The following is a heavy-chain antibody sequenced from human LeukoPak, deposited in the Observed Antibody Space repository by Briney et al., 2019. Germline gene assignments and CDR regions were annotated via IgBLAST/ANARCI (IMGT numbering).Heavy chain of an antibody. Sequence: SETLSLTCIVSGGSINNYYWCCIRPPPGKGLEWIAYIHYTGITNYNPFLKSRVTISLDTSKNQFSLKLNSVTAADTAFYYCARILEGSGAAFDIWGQGTMVTVSS. V-gene: IGHV4-59*01. CDR2: IHYTGIT. CDR3: ARILEGSGAAFDI. CDR1: GGSINNYY. D-gene: IGHD1-26*01. J-gene: IGHJ3*02.